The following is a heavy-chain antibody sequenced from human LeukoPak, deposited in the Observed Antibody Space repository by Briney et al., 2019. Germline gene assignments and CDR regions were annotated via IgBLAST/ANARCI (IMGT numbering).Heavy chain of an antibody. V-gene: IGHV1-69*06. Sequence: SVKVSCKASGGTFSSYAISWVRQAPGQGLEWMGGIIPIFGTANYAQKFRGRVTITADKSTSTAYMELSSLRSEDTAVYYCATHSGYSYGFLDYWGQGTLVTVSS. CDR2: IIPIFGTA. J-gene: IGHJ4*02. CDR3: ATHSGYSYGFLDY. D-gene: IGHD5-18*01. CDR1: GGTFSSYA.